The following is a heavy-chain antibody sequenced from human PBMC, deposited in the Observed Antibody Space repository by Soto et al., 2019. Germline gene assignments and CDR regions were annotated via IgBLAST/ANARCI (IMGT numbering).Heavy chain of an antibody. CDR1: GFTFSSYA. D-gene: IGHD2-21*02. V-gene: IGHV3-30-3*01. CDR3: ARDGVVVTATIYYYYYGMDV. J-gene: IGHJ6*02. CDR2: ISYDGSNK. Sequence: QVQLVESGGGVVQPGRSLRLSCAASGFTFSSYAMHWVRQAPGKGLEWVAVISYDGSNKYYADSVKGRFTISRDNSKNTLYLQMNSLRAEDTAVYYCARDGVVVTATIYYYYYGMDVWGQGTTVTVSS.